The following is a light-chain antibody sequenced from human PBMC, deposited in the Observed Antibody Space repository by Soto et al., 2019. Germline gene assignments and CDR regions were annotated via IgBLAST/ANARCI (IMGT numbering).Light chain of an antibody. CDR1: SSDVGGYNY. CDR3: SSYAGSTNPNFV. V-gene: IGLV2-8*01. Sequence: QSVLTQPPSASGSPGQSVTICCTGTSSDVGGYNYVSWYQQHPGKAPKLMIYEVNKRPSGVPDRFSGSKSGNTASPTVSGLQAEDEADYYCSSYAGSTNPNFVFGTGTKVTVL. CDR2: EVN. J-gene: IGLJ1*01.